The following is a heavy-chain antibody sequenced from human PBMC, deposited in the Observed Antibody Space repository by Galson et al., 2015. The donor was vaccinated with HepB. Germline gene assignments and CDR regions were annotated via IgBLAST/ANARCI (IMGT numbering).Heavy chain of an antibody. V-gene: IGHV3-33*01. CDR1: GFTFSNYA. J-gene: IGHJ6*03. D-gene: IGHD1-26*01. CDR2: IWYDGSNK. Sequence: SLRLSCAASGFTFSNYAIHWVRQTPGKGLEWVAFIWYDGSNKYYADSVKGRFTISRDNSKNTLYLQMNSMRAEDTAVYYCARGSGSSPWDYMDVWGKGTTVTVSS. CDR3: ARGSGSSPWDYMDV.